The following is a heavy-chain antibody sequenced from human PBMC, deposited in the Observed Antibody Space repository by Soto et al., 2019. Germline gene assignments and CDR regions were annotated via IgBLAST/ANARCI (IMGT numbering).Heavy chain of an antibody. V-gene: IGHV6-1*01. D-gene: IGHD1-7*01. Sequence: SQTLSLTCAISGDSVSSNSAAWNWIRQSPSRGLEWLGRTYYRSRWYNDYAVSVKSRITVSPDTSKNQFYLHLNSVTPEDTAVYYCAGTTSLQWYYMDVWDKGTTVTVSS. CDR2: TYYRSRWYN. CDR3: AGTTSLQWYYMDV. J-gene: IGHJ6*03. CDR1: GDSVSSNSAA.